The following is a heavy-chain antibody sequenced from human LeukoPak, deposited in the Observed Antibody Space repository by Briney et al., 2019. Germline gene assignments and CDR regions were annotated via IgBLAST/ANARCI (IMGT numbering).Heavy chain of an antibody. CDR1: GFTFSSYG. CDR3: AKDREIVAAAGTIDY. J-gene: IGHJ4*02. Sequence: GGSVRLSCVASGFTFSSYGMQWVRQAPGKGLEWVAVISYDGSNKYFADSVKGRFTISRDNSKNTLYLQMNSLRAEDTAVYYCAKDREIVAAAGTIDYWGQGTLVTVSS. V-gene: IGHV3-30*18. CDR2: ISYDGSNK. D-gene: IGHD6-13*01.